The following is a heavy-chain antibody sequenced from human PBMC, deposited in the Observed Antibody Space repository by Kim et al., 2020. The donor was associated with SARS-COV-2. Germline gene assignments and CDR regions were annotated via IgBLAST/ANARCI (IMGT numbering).Heavy chain of an antibody. CDR1: GFTVSNNH. J-gene: IGHJ4*02. V-gene: IGHV3-66*02. D-gene: IGHD3-10*01. CDR3: GRGLRSGGE. CDR2: IYSGGTT. Sequence: GGSLRLSCAASGFTVSNNHMNWVRQAPGKGLEWVSVIYSGGTTYYTDSVKGRFTTSRDNSKNTLYLQMNSLRDEDTAVYYCGRGLRSGGEWGQGTLVTVSS.